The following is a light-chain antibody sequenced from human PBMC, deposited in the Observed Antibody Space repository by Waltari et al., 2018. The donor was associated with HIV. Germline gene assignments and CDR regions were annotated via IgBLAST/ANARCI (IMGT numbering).Light chain of an antibody. Sequence: QFVLTQPPSASEPPGQRVTISCFGSSSNIGRNSVSWYQHLPGTAPKLLIYRNNQRPSGVPDRFSGSKSGTSASLAISGLRSEDEADYYCAAWGDSLTSFVFGTGTKVTVL. CDR2: RNN. V-gene: IGLV1-47*01. CDR1: SSNIGRNS. CDR3: AAWGDSLTSFV. J-gene: IGLJ1*01.